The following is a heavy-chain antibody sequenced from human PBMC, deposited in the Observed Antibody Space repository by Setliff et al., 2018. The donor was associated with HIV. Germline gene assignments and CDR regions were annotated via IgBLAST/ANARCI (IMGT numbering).Heavy chain of an antibody. CDR2: INYSGST. J-gene: IGHJ4*02. D-gene: IGHD3-10*01. CDR3: ARDRAPRN. CDR1: GGSISSYY. V-gene: IGHV4-59*12. Sequence: SETLSLTCTVSGGSISSYYWSWIRQPPGKGLEWIGYINYSGSTNYNPSLQSRVTISVDTSKNQFSLRLSSVTAADTAVYYCARDRAPRNWGQGTLVTVS.